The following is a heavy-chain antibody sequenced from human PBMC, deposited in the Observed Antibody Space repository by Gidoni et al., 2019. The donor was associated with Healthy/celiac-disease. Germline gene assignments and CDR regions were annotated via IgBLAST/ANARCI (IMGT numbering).Heavy chain of an antibody. J-gene: IGHJ6*02. CDR2: IYYSGST. CDR1: GGSISSSSYY. V-gene: IGHV4-39*07. Sequence: QLQLQESGPGLVKPSETLSLPCTVSGGSISSSSYYWGWIGSIYYSGSTYYNPSLKSRVTISVDTSKNQFSLKLSSVTAADTAVYYCARGGGIVVVVADYYYGMDVWGQGTTVTVSS. D-gene: IGHD2-15*01. CDR3: ARGGGIVVVVADYYYGMDV.